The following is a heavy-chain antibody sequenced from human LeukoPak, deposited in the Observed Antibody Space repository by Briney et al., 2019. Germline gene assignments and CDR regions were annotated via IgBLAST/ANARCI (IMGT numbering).Heavy chain of an antibody. CDR1: GYTFTGYY. CDR2: IIPIFGTA. Sequence: SVKVSCKASGYTFTGYYMHWVRQAPGQGLEWMGGIIPIFGTANYAQKFQGRVTITADESTSTAYMELSSLRSEDTAVYYCARPALDYYDSSGYIGGFDYWGQGTLVTVSS. CDR3: ARPALDYYDSSGYIGGFDY. V-gene: IGHV1-69*13. D-gene: IGHD3-22*01. J-gene: IGHJ4*02.